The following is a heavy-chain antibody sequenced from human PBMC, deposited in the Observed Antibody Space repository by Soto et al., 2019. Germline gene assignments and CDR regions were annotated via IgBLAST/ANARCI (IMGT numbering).Heavy chain of an antibody. CDR2: IYYSGST. J-gene: IGHJ4*02. V-gene: IGHV4-59*01. D-gene: IGHD1-1*01. CDR3: ARDTTPSL. Sequence: QVQLQESGPGLVKPSETLSLTCTVSGASISSYYWSWIRQPPGKGLEWMGYIYYSGSTNYNPSLKSRVNISVDTSKNQFSLKLSSVTAADTAMYYCARDTTPSLWGQGTLVTVSS. CDR1: GASISSYY.